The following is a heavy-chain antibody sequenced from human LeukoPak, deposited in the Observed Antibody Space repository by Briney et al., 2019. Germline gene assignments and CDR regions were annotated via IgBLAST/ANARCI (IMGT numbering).Heavy chain of an antibody. CDR3: AKDHSSWYYFDY. V-gene: IGHV3-23*01. CDR1: GFTFSSYA. CDR2: ISGSGGSA. J-gene: IGHJ4*02. D-gene: IGHD6-13*01. Sequence: GGSLRLSCAASGFTFSSYAMSWVRQAPGKGLEWVSAISGSGGSAYYADSVKGRFTISRDNSKNTLYLQMNSLRAEDTAVYYCAKDHSSWYYFDYWGQGTLVTVSS.